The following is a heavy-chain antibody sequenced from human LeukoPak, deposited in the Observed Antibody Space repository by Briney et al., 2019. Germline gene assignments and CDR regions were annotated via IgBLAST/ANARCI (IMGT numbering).Heavy chain of an antibody. J-gene: IGHJ4*02. CDR1: GFTFSSYA. V-gene: IGHV3-23*01. CDR2: ISGSGGST. CDR3: AKDPNGSADY. Sequence: PGGSLRLSCAASGFTFSSYAMRWVRQAPGKGLEEVSAISGSGGSTYYAASVTGRFTISRDNSKNTLYLQMNSLRAEDTAVYYCAKDPNGSADYWGQGTLVTVSS. D-gene: IGHD5-24*01.